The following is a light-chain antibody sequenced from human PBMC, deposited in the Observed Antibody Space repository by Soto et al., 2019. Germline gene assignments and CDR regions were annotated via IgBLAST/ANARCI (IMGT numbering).Light chain of an antibody. CDR1: QGITNY. V-gene: IGKV1-27*01. CDR2: AAS. Sequence: DIKITQSPSCLSASVGDRVTITCRANQGITNYLAWYQQRPGKVPGLLIYAASTLQSGVPSRFSGSGSGIDFTLTISSFQPEDVATYYCQHYNSATWSFGQGTKV. J-gene: IGKJ1*01. CDR3: QHYNSATWS.